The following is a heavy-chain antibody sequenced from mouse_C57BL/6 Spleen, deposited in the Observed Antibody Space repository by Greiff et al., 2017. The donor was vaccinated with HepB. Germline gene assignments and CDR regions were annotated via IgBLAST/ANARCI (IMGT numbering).Heavy chain of an antibody. CDR3: ASLYYDYDGGGYFDY. V-gene: IGHV5-12*01. Sequence: EVKLQESGGGLVQPGGSLKLSCAASGFTFSDYYLYWVRQTPEKRLEWVAYISNGGGSTYYPDTVKGRFTISRDNAKNTLYLQMSRLKSEDTAMYYCASLYYDYDGGGYFDYWGQGTTLTVSS. J-gene: IGHJ2*01. CDR2: ISNGGGST. D-gene: IGHD2-4*01. CDR1: GFTFSDYY.